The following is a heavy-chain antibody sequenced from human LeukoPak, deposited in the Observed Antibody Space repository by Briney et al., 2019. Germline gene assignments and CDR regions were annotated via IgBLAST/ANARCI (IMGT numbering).Heavy chain of an antibody. Sequence: GGSLRLSCAASGFTVSSNYMSWVRQAPGKGLVWVSRINSDGSSTSYADSVKGRFTISRDNSKNTLYLQMNSLRAEDTAVYYCAKDLYGGKGALDYWGQGTLVTVSS. J-gene: IGHJ4*02. V-gene: IGHV3-74*01. CDR2: INSDGSST. CDR1: GFTVSSNY. D-gene: IGHD4-17*01. CDR3: AKDLYGGKGALDY.